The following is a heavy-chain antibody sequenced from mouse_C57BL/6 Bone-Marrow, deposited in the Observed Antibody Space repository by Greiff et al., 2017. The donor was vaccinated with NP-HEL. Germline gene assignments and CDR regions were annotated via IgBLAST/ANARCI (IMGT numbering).Heavy chain of an antibody. CDR3: ARTWYFDV. J-gene: IGHJ1*03. Sequence: EVQLQQSGAELVKPGASVKLSCTASGFNIKDYYMHWVKQRTEQGLEWIGRIDPEDGETKYAPKFPGKATITADTSSNTAYRQLSSLTSEDTAVYYCARTWYFDVWGTGTTVTVSS. CDR2: IDPEDGET. CDR1: GFNIKDYY. V-gene: IGHV14-2*01.